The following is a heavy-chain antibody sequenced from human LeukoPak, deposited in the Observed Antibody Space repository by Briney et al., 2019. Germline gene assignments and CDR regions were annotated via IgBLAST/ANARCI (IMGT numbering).Heavy chain of an antibody. CDR1: GGSISSSSYY. D-gene: IGHD2-15*01. CDR3: ARLVVAARSPFDY. V-gene: IGHV4-39*07. J-gene: IGHJ4*02. CDR2: IYYSGST. Sequence: SETLSLTCTVSGGSISSSSYYWGWIRQPPGKGLEWIGSIYYSGSTYYNPSLKSRVTISVDTSKNQFSLKLSSVTAADTAVYYCARLVVAARSPFDYWGREPWSPSPQ.